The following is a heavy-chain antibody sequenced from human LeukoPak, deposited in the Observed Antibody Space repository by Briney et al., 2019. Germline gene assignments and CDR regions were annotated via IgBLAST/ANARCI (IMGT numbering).Heavy chain of an antibody. V-gene: IGHV3-7*03. CDR3: ARGFDRDYDILTGYYS. CDR1: GFTFSSYW. J-gene: IGHJ4*02. Sequence: GGSLRLSCAASGFTFSSYWMSWVRQAPGKGLEWVANIKQDGSEKYYVDSVKGRFTISRDNAKNSLYLQMNSLRAEDTAVYYCARGFDRDYDILTGYYSWGQGTLVTVSS. CDR2: IKQDGSEK. D-gene: IGHD3-9*01.